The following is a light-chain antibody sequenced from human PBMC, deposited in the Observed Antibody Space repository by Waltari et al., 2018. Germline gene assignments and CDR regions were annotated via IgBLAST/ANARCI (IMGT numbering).Light chain of an antibody. CDR3: QHYVNLPVT. CDR2: AAS. CDR1: QSVSRA. J-gene: IGKJ1*01. V-gene: IGKV3-20*01. Sequence: EIVLTQSPGTLSLSPGERATLSCRASQSVSRALAWYQQKPGQAPRLLIYAASTRATGVPDMCSGSGSGTDFSLTISRLDPEDFAVYYCQHYVNLPVTFGQGTKVEI.